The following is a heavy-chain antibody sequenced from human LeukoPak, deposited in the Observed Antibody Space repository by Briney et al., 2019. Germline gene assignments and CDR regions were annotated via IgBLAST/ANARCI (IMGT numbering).Heavy chain of an antibody. D-gene: IGHD2-2*01. V-gene: IGHV3-49*04. J-gene: IGHJ5*02. Sequence: PGGSLRLSCTVSGFTFGDYALNWVRQAPEKGLEWVGFIRSKAYGGTTEYAASVKGRFTISRDDSKSIAYLQMNSLRAEDTAVYYCARDGIVVVPAGRNWFDPWGQGTLVTVSS. CDR1: GFTFGDYA. CDR2: IRSKAYGGTT. CDR3: ARDGIVVVPAGRNWFDP.